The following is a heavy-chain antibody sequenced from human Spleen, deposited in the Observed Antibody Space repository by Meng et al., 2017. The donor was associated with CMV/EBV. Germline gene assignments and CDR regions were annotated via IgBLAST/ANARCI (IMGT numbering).Heavy chain of an antibody. CDR3: AKVGLRSSWFFDY. CDR2: IYSGDTNT. J-gene: IGHJ4*02. CDR1: GFTFSSYD. V-gene: IGHV3-23*03. Sequence: CAASGFTFSSYDMSWVRQAPGKGLEWVSVIYSGDTNTYYADSVKGRFTISRDNSKNTLFLQMNSLRAEDTAVYYCAKVGLRSSWFFDYWGQGTLVTVSS. D-gene: IGHD6-13*01.